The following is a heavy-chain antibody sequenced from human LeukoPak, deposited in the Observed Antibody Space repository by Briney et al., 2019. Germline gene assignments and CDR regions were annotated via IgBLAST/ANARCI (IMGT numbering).Heavy chain of an antibody. V-gene: IGHV1-2*02. CDR2: ITPSGGT. D-gene: IGHD3-22*01. CDR3: ARGLGGSSGYFY. J-gene: IGHJ4*02. CDR1: GYTFTSYS. Sequence: WASVKVSCKASGYTFTSYSIHWVRQAPGQGLEWMGWITPSGGTNYPQKFQGRVAITWDKSLTTAYMDLSSLTSGDTAVYYCARGLGGSSGYFYWGQGTLVTVSS.